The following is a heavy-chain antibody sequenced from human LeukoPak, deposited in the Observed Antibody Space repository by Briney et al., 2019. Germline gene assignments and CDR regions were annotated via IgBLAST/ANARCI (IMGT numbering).Heavy chain of an antibody. J-gene: IGHJ6*03. D-gene: IGHD1-26*01. CDR3: AREGGVGPTAPPDYYSYQMDV. CDR1: GYTFISYG. V-gene: IGHV1-18*01. Sequence: ASVKVSCKASGYTFISYGIPWVRQAPGQGLEWMGWISPYTTKTNYAQSLQGRVTMTTDTSTSTAYMELRSLRSDDTAVYYCAREGGVGPTAPPDYYSYQMDVWGKGTTVTVSS. CDR2: ISPYTTKT.